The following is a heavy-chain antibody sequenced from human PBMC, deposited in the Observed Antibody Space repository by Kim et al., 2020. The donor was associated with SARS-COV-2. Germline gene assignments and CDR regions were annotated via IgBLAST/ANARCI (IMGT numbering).Heavy chain of an antibody. CDR1: GFTFGDYA. CDR2: IRSKAYGGTT. J-gene: IGHJ4*02. D-gene: IGHD6-19*01. Sequence: GGSLRLSCTASGFTFGDYAMSWFRQAPGKGLEWVGFIRSKAYGGTTEYAASVKGRFTISRDDSKSIAYLQMNSLKTEDTAVYYCTSGGAEAVADYWGQGTLVTVSS. CDR3: TSGGAEAVADY. V-gene: IGHV3-49*03.